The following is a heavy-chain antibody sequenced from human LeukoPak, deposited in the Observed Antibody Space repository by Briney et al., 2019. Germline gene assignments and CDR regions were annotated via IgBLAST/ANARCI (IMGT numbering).Heavy chain of an antibody. CDR3: ARGSYDFWSGYNPTYYYYGMDV. CDR1: GGTFSSYA. J-gene: IGHJ6*02. CDR2: IIPIFGTA. D-gene: IGHD3-3*01. V-gene: IGHV1-69*13. Sequence: SVKVSCKASGGTFSSYAISWVRQAPGQGLEWMGGIIPIFGTANYAQKFQGRVTITADESTSTAYMELSSLRSEDTAVYYCARGSYDFWSGYNPTYYYYGMDVWGQGTTVTVSS.